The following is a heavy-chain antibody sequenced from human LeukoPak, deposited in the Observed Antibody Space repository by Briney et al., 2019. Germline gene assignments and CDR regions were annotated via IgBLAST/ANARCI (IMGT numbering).Heavy chain of an antibody. Sequence: GGSLRLSCAASGFTFSSYAMHWVRQAPGKGLEWVAVISYDGSNKYYADSVKGRFTISRDNSKNTLYLQMNSLRAEDTAVYYCARVVDTHFDYWGQGTLVTVSS. CDR3: ARVVDTHFDY. V-gene: IGHV3-30-3*01. J-gene: IGHJ4*02. D-gene: IGHD5-18*01. CDR1: GFTFSSYA. CDR2: ISYDGSNK.